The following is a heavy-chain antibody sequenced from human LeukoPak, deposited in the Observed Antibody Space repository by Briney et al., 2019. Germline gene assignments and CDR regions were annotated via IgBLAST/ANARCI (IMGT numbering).Heavy chain of an antibody. CDR3: ASRSADSIAHYVPH. D-gene: IGHD2-15*01. Sequence: ASVKVSCKASGGTFSSYAISWVRQAPGQGLEWMGGNIPISATAVYAQKFQGRVTITADESTSTAYMELSSLRSEDTAVYYCASRSADSIAHYVPHWCHGTLVTVSS. CDR1: GGTFSSYA. CDR2: NIPISATA. J-gene: IGHJ1*01. V-gene: IGHV1-69*13.